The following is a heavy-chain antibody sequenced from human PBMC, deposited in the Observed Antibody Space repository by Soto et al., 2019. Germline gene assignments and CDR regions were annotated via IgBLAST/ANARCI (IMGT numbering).Heavy chain of an antibody. Sequence: QVQLVQSGAEVKKPGSSVKVSCKASGGTFSSYAISWVRQAPGQGLEWMGGIIPIFGTANYAQTFQGRVKITADEXTSTAYMELSSLRSEDSAVYYCARSNGQLLLSFDYWGQGTLVTVSS. V-gene: IGHV1-69*12. CDR1: GGTFSSYA. D-gene: IGHD2-15*01. J-gene: IGHJ4*02. CDR3: ARSNGQLLLSFDY. CDR2: IIPIFGTA.